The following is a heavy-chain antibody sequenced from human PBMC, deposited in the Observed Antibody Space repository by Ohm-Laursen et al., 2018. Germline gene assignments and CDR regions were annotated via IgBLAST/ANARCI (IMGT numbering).Heavy chain of an antibody. CDR3: ARTIPSIAAKWFDP. CDR1: GGSISSGGYY. D-gene: IGHD6-13*01. V-gene: IGHV4-31*03. CDR2: IYYSGST. Sequence: TLSLTCTVSGGSISSGGYYWSWIRQHPGKGLEWIGYIYYSGSTYYNPSLKSRVTISVDTSKNQFPLKLSSVTAADTAVYYCARTIPSIAAKWFDPWGQGTLVTVSS. J-gene: IGHJ5*02.